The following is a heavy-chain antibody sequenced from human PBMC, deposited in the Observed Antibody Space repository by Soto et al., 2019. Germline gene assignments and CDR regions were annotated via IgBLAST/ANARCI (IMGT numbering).Heavy chain of an antibody. CDR3: AKSSTIFGVVIVRPSYFDY. CDR2: ISGSGGST. D-gene: IGHD3-3*01. V-gene: IGHV3-23*01. CDR1: GFTFSSYA. Sequence: GGSLRLSCAASGFTFSSYAMSWVRQAPGKGLEWVSAISGSGGSTYYADSVKGRFTISRDNSKNTLYLQMNSLRAEDTAVYYCAKSSTIFGVVIVRPSYFDYWGQGTLVTVSS. J-gene: IGHJ4*02.